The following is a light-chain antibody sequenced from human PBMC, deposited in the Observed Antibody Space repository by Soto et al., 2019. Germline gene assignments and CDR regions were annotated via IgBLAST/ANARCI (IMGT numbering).Light chain of an antibody. CDR1: SSDVGSYNL. J-gene: IGLJ2*01. CDR3: CSYISVSSPVV. Sequence: QSVLTQPASVSGSPGQSITISCTGTSSDVGSYNLVSWYQQHPGKAPKLMIYEGSKRPSGVSNRFSGSKSGNTASLTISGLQAEDEADYYCCSYISVSSPVVFGGGTKLTVL. CDR2: EGS. V-gene: IGLV2-14*02.